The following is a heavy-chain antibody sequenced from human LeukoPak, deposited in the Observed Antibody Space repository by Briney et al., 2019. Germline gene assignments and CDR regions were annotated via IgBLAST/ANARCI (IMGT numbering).Heavy chain of an antibody. CDR2: ISSSGSYM. CDR1: GFTFSSYG. Sequence: GGSLRLSCAASGFTFSSYGMHWVRQAPGKGLEWVSSISSSGSYMFYADSVKGRFTISRDNAKNSLYLQMNRLRAEDTAVYYCARSLRYFDWLSPTLFDYWGQGTLVTVSS. D-gene: IGHD3-9*01. J-gene: IGHJ4*02. V-gene: IGHV3-21*01. CDR3: ARSLRYFDWLSPTLFDY.